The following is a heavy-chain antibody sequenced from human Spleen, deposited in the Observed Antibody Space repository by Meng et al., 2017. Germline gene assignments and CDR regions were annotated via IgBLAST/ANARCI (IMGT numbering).Heavy chain of an antibody. V-gene: IGHV3-30*01. D-gene: IGHD3-22*01. CDR1: GFTFSSYA. CDR3: ARGGLSYYDSSGYDDAFDI. Sequence: GESLKISCAASGFTFSSYAMHWVRQAPGKGLEWVAVISYDGSNKYYADSVKGRFTISRDNSKNTLYLQMNSLRAEDTAVYYCARGGLSYYDSSGYDDAFDIWGQGTMVTVSS. CDR2: ISYDGSNK. J-gene: IGHJ3*02.